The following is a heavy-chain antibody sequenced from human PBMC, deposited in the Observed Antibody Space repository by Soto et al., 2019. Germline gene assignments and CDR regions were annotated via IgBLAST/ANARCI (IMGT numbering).Heavy chain of an antibody. Sequence: GGSLRLSCAASGFTFDDYAMHWVRRAPGKGLEWVSGISWNSGSIGYADSVKGRFTISRDNAKNSLYLQMNSLRAEDTALYYCAKDIKGGIAAAGMHYWGQGTLVTVSS. CDR2: ISWNSGSI. V-gene: IGHV3-9*01. CDR3: AKDIKGGIAAAGMHY. D-gene: IGHD6-13*01. CDR1: GFTFDDYA. J-gene: IGHJ4*02.